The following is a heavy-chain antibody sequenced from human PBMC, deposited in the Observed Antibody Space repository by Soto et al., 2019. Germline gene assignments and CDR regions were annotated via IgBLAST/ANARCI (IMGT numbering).Heavy chain of an antibody. V-gene: IGHV4-39*02. D-gene: IGHD2-15*01. J-gene: IGHJ5*02. CDR1: GVSIHNSHSF. CDR2: VYHSGGS. Sequence: SETLSLTGAVSGVSIHNSHSFWGWSRQPPGKGLEFIGSVYHSGGSYYNPSLKGRVTISVDTSNNQISLRVNSVTAADTAVYYCGRVVEGATRHTDSDSWGQG. CDR3: GRVVEGATRHTDSDS.